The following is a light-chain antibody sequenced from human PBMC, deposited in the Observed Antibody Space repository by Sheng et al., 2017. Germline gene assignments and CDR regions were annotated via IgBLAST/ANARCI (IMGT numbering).Light chain of an antibody. CDR2: AVS. Sequence: QSALTQPASVSGSPGQSITISCTGISSDIGGYNYVSWYQQHPGNAPRLIIYAVSNRPSGISNRFSGSKSGNTASLTIAGLQAEDEADYFCSSYKSNSYVLGTGTKVTVL. V-gene: IGLV2-14*03. J-gene: IGLJ1*01. CDR1: SSDIGGYNY. CDR3: SSYKSNSYV.